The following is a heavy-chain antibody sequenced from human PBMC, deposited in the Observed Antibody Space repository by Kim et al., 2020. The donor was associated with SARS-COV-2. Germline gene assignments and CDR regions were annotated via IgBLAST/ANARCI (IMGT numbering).Heavy chain of an antibody. CDR2: INHSGST. J-gene: IGHJ4*02. V-gene: IGHV4-34*01. D-gene: IGHD2-15*01. CDR1: GGSFSGYY. CDR3: ARARGWWSPGDY. Sequence: SETLSLTCAVSGGSFSGYYWSWIRQPPGKGLEWIGEINHSGSTNYKPSLKSRITISVDTSKNQFSLRLSSVTAADTAVYYCARARGWWSPGDYWGQGTLV.